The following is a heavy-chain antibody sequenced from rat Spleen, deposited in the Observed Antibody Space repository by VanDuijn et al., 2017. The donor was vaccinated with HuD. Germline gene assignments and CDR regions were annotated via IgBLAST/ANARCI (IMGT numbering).Heavy chain of an antibody. V-gene: IGHV2-43*01. CDR3: ARSGDYSTYGVMDA. CDR1: GFSLTSYH. D-gene: IGHD1-8*01. CDR2: IWTGGTT. Sequence: QMQLKESGPGLVQPSQTLSLTCTVSGFSLTSYHVSWVRQPPGKGLEWMGVIWTGGTTAYNSLLKSRLSISRDTAKSQVFLKRNSLQTEDTATYYWARSGDYSTYGVMDAWGQGASVTVSS. J-gene: IGHJ4*01.